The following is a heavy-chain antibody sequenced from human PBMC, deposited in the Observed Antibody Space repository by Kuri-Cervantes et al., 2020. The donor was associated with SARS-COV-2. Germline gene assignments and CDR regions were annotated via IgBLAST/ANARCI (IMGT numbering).Heavy chain of an antibody. CDR3: ARAWVKDIVATITSYYYYYGIDV. D-gene: IGHD5-12*01. Sequence: SLELYCAATEFTFRTYSMSCVRQAPGKGLEWVSSISSSSFYIYYADSVKGRFTISRDNAKNSLYLQMNSLRAEDTAVYYCARAWVKDIVATITSYYYYYGIDVWSQGTTVTVSS. CDR2: ISSSSFYI. J-gene: IGHJ6*02. V-gene: IGHV3-21*01. CDR1: EFTFRTYS.